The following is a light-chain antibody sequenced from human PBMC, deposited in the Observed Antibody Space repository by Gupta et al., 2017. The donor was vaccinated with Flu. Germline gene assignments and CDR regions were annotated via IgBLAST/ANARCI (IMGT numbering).Light chain of an antibody. J-gene: IGKJ2*03. Sequence: DIQMTQSPSTLSASVGDRVTITCRASHSITTWLAWYQQKPGKAPNLLIYKASTLESGVPSRFSGSGSGTEFTLTISSLQPVDFATYYCQQYNSFPYSFGQGTKLEI. V-gene: IGKV1-5*03. CDR3: QQYNSFPYS. CDR2: KAS. CDR1: HSITTW.